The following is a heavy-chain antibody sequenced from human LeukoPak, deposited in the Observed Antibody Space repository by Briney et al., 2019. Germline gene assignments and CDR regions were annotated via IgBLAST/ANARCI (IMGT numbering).Heavy chain of an antibody. V-gene: IGHV1-69*04. D-gene: IGHD2-2*01. Sequence: ASVKVSCKASGGTFSSYAISWVRQAPGQGLEWMGRIFPILGIANYAQKFQGRVTITTDESTSTAYMELSSLRSEDTAVYYCARDLGYCSSTSCYGWFDPWGQGTLVTVSS. CDR3: ARDLGYCSSTSCYGWFDP. CDR2: IFPILGIA. J-gene: IGHJ5*02. CDR1: GGTFSSYA.